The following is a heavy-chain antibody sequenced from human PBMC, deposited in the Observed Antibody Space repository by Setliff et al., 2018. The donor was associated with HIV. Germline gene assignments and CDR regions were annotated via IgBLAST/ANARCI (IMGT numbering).Heavy chain of an antibody. J-gene: IGHJ6*03. CDR2: ISAGGGST. CDR1: GFTFSTNA. V-gene: IGHV3-23*01. CDR3: AKRGYVSAWYDEPVQFYQHMDV. D-gene: IGHD6-19*01. Sequence: GVLRLSCAASGFTFSTNAMNWVRQAPGKGLEWVSGISAGGGSTYYADSVKGRFTISRDNSKNTLYMQMNNLRAEDTAVYYCAKRGYVSAWYDEPVQFYQHMDVWGKGTTVTVSS.